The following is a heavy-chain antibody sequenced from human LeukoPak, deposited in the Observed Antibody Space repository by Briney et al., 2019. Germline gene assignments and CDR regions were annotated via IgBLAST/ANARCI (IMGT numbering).Heavy chain of an antibody. CDR1: GFTFSSYA. Sequence: PGGSLRLSCAASGFTFSSYAMSWVRQAPGKGLEWVSAISGSGGSTYYADSVKGRFTISRDNSKNTLYLQMISLRAEDTAVYYCATDRGQLGYMDVWGKGTTVTVSS. CDR2: ISGSGGST. V-gene: IGHV3-23*01. D-gene: IGHD6-6*01. CDR3: ATDRGQLGYMDV. J-gene: IGHJ6*03.